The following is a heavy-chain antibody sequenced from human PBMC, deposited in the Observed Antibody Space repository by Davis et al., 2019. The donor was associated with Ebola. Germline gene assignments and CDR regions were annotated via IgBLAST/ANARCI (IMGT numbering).Heavy chain of an antibody. V-gene: IGHV5-51*01. CDR1: GYIFTSYW. Sequence: GESLKISCTGSGYIFTSYWIDWVRQVPGKGLEWMGIINPDDSDTSYSPSFQGQVTISADNSSSTAYLQWSSLRAPDIAMYYCARGYSSSFRTPFQHWGQGTLVTVSS. D-gene: IGHD6-13*01. CDR2: INPDDSDT. J-gene: IGHJ1*01. CDR3: ARGYSSSFRTPFQH.